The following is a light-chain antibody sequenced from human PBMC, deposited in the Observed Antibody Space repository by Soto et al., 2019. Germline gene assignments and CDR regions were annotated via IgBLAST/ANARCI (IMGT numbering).Light chain of an antibody. CDR1: QTVSFTY. CDR3: QQYGSSPLIS. V-gene: IGKV3-20*01. CDR2: GAS. Sequence: PGGTAALSCRASQTVSFTYLTWYQQKPGQAPRLLIFGASNRATGIPARFSGSGSGRDFTLTISGLEPEDFAVYYCQQYGSSPLISFGQGTRLEIK. J-gene: IGKJ5*01.